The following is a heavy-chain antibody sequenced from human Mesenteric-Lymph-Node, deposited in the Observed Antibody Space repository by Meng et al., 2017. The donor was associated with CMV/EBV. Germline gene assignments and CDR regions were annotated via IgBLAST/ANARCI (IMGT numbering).Heavy chain of an antibody. Sequence: ASVKVSCKTSGYTFSSFAISWVRHAPGQGLEWMGWISTYSRNTNTAQNLQGRVTMTTDTSTSTAYMELRSLRSDDTAVYYCARTGSSWPFDYWGQGTLVTVSS. CDR2: ISTYSRNT. D-gene: IGHD6-13*01. CDR1: GYTFSSFA. V-gene: IGHV1-18*01. CDR3: ARTGSSWPFDY. J-gene: IGHJ4*02.